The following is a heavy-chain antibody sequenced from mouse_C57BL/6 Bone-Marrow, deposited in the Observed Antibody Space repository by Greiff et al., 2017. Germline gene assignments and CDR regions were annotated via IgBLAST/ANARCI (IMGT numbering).Heavy chain of an antibody. J-gene: IGHJ2*01. Sequence: QVQLKESGAELVRPGSSVKLSCKASGYTFTSYWMHWVKQRPIQGLEWIGNIDPSDSETHYNQKFKDKATLTVDKSSSTAYMQLSSLTSEDSAVYYCARSTVVPDYFDYWGQGTTLTVSS. CDR3: ARSTVVPDYFDY. CDR1: GYTFTSYW. V-gene: IGHV1-52*01. CDR2: IDPSDSET. D-gene: IGHD1-1*01.